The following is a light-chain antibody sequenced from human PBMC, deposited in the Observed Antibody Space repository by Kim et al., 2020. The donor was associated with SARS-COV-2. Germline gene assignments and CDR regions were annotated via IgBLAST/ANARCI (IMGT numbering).Light chain of an antibody. V-gene: IGKV1-9*01. CDR2: ATS. Sequence: ASVGDRVTITCRASQDISNHLAWYQQKPDEAPELLVYATSTLKTGVPSRFSGSGSGTEFTLTISSLQPEDFATYVCLQVYTYPRTFAQGTKVDIK. CDR3: LQVYTYPRT. J-gene: IGKJ1*01. CDR1: QDISNH.